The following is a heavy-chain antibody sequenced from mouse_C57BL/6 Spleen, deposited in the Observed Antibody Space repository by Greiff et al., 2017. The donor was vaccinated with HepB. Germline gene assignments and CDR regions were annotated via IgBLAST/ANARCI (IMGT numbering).Heavy chain of an antibody. CDR1: GFTFSSYT. CDR2: ISGGGGNT. Sequence: EVKLMESGGGLVKPGGSLKLSCAASGFTFSSYTMSWVRQTPEKRLEWVATISGGGGNTYYPDSVKGRFTISRDNAKNTLYLQMSSLRSEDTALYYCARRITAFDYWGQGTTLTVSS. CDR3: ARRITAFDY. V-gene: IGHV5-9*01. J-gene: IGHJ2*01. D-gene: IGHD1-1*01.